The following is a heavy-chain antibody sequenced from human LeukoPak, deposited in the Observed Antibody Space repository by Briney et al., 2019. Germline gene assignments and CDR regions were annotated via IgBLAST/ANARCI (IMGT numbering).Heavy chain of an antibody. J-gene: IGHJ4*02. V-gene: IGHV4-59*08. CDR1: GGSISSYY. CDR3: SHDSTGYRDY. CDR2: ISYTGST. Sequence: SETLSLTCTVPGGSISSYYWSWIRQPPGKGLEWIGYISYTGSTNYNPSLKSRVTISVDTSKNQFSLRLTSVTAADTAVYYCSHDSTGYRDYWGQGTLVTVSS. D-gene: IGHD3-22*01.